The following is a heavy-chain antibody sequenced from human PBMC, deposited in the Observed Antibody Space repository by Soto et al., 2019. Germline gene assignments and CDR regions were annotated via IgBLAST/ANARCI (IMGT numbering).Heavy chain of an antibody. Sequence: EVQLVESGGGLVQTGRSLRLSCAASGFPFDDYAMHWVRQAPGKGLEWVSSISWNSGTIDYADSVKGRFTISRDNAKNSLYLQMNSLRAEDTALYYCAKDRGAVSGSSDYWGQGTLVTVSS. CDR2: ISWNSGTI. V-gene: IGHV3-9*01. D-gene: IGHD6-19*01. CDR3: AKDRGAVSGSSDY. CDR1: GFPFDDYA. J-gene: IGHJ4*02.